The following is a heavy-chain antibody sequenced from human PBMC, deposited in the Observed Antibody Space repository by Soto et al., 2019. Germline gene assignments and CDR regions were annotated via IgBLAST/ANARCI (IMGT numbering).Heavy chain of an antibody. V-gene: IGHV4-31*03. D-gene: IGHD2-21*01. CDR1: GGSTGSGGYY. CDR2: IYYTGSA. CDR3: ARADFGDRGLAFDS. J-gene: IGHJ4*02. Sequence: QVQLLESGPGLVKTSQTLSLTCSVSGGSTGSGGYYWSWVRQHPGTGLEWIGYIYYTGSAYYSPSLKSRVSISVDTSKNQFSLILDAVTVADTAVYYCARADFGDRGLAFDSWGQGILVTVSS.